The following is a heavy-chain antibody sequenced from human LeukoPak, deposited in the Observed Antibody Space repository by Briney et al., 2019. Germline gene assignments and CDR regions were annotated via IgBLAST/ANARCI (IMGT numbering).Heavy chain of an antibody. J-gene: IGHJ6*03. CDR3: ARAGSCSSTSCPRGDYYYMDV. V-gene: IGHV1-69*04. D-gene: IGHD2-2*01. CDR1: GGTFSSYA. Sequence: SVKVSCKASGGTFSSYAISWVRRAPGQGLEWMGRIIPILGIANYAQKFQGRVTITADKSTSTAYMELSSLRSEDTAVYYCARAGSCSSTSCPRGDYYYMDVWGKGTTVTVSS. CDR2: IIPILGIA.